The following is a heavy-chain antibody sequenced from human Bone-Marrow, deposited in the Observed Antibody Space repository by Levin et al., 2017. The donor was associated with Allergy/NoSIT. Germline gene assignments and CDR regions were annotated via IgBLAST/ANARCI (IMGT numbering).Heavy chain of an antibody. CDR1: GFPFSSYA. J-gene: IGHJ4*02. CDR2: ISGSGGTKT. CDR3: ATGAGQTYFDH. V-gene: IGHV3-23*01. D-gene: IGHD1-14*01. Sequence: GGSLRLSCVASGFPFSSYAMSWVRQAPGKGLEWVSGISGSGGTKTNYAESVKGRFIISRDNSKATLFLQMDSLTADDTALYFCATGAGQTYFDHWGQGTVVAVSS.